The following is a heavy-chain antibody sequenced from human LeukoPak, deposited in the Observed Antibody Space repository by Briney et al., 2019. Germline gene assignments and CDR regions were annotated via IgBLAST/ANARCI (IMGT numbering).Heavy chain of an antibody. J-gene: IGHJ4*02. CDR2: INWNAGTT. V-gene: IGHV3-20*04. Sequence: GGSLRLSCAASGFTFDDYGMSWVGQAPGKGLEWFPDINWNAGTTNYADSVKGRFTISRDNAKNSLYLQMNSLRAEDTALYYCARGAFYSSGWYENYWGQGALVTVSS. CDR1: GFTFDDYG. D-gene: IGHD6-19*01. CDR3: ARGAFYSSGWYENY.